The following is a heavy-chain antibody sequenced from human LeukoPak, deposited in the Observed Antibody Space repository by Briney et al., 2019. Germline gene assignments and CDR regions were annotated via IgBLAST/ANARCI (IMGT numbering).Heavy chain of an antibody. V-gene: IGHV2-5*02. Sequence: SGPMLVKPTQTLTLTCSFSGFSLSTSGVGVGWIRQPPGKALGWLGITYWDDDTRYSPSLTTRLTITKDTSRNQVVLAMTNVDTVDTATYYCAHSRREEGYVSYYWGQGILVTVSS. J-gene: IGHJ4*02. CDR2: TYWDDDT. CDR1: GFSLSTSGVG. D-gene: IGHD5-12*01. CDR3: AHSRREEGYVSYY.